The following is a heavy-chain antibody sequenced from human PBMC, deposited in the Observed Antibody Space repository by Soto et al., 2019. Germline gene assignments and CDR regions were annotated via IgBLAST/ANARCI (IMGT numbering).Heavy chain of an antibody. CDR3: ARSRWIQLWFAFDP. Sequence: GGSLRLSCAASGFTFSSYSMNWVRQAPGKGLEWVSSISSSSSYIYYADSVKGRFTISRDNAKNSLYLQMNSLRAEDTAVYYCARSRWIQLWFAFDPRGQGTLVTVSS. CDR1: GFTFSSYS. V-gene: IGHV3-21*01. CDR2: ISSSSSYI. J-gene: IGHJ5*02. D-gene: IGHD5-18*01.